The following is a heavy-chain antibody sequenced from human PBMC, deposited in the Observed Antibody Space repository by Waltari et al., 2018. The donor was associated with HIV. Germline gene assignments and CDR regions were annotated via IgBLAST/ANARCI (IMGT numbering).Heavy chain of an antibody. CDR3: TRTEEHRLVVFMF. V-gene: IGHV3-49*04. CDR1: GLTLGNYL. J-gene: IGHJ4*02. Sequence: EVQLVESGGGLVQPGRSLRRACTASGLTLGNYLMSWVRQAPGKGLEWIGFIRSKGHGETTEYAASVKGRFTISRDDSKSIAYLQMNSLQTDDTAVYFCTRTEEHRLVVFMFWGRGTLVTVSS. D-gene: IGHD3-3*01. CDR2: IRSKGHGETT.